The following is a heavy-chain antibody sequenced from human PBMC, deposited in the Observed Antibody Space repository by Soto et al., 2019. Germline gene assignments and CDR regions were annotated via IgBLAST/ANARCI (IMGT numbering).Heavy chain of an antibody. J-gene: IGHJ6*02. V-gene: IGHV4-39*01. CDR2: IDYSGNT. CDR1: GGSIDTNNYY. D-gene: IGHD5-18*01. CDR3: ATDRGMVRHYFYGMDV. Sequence: SETLSLTCTVSGGSIDTNNYYWGWIRQPPGKGLEWIGNIDYSGNTKYNPSLKSRVTISVDTPKNEFSLKLSSVTAADTAVYYCATDRGMVRHYFYGMDVWGQGTTVTVSS.